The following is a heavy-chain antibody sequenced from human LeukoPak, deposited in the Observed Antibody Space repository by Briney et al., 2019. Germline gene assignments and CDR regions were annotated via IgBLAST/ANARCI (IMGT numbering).Heavy chain of an antibody. Sequence: SETLSLTCTVSGGSISSSSYYWGWLRQPPRKGLEWIGSIYYSGSTYYNPSLKSRVTISVDTSKNQFSLKLSSVTAADTAVYYCARGVVVSPYYFDYWGQGTLVTVSS. J-gene: IGHJ4*02. D-gene: IGHD3-22*01. CDR2: IYYSGST. CDR3: ARGVVVSPYYFDY. CDR1: GGSISSSSYY. V-gene: IGHV4-39*07.